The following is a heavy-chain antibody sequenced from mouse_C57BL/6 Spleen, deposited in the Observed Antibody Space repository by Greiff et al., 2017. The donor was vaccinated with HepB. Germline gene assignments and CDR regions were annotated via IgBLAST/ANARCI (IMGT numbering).Heavy chain of an antibody. J-gene: IGHJ1*03. CDR2: IYPGSGST. CDR1: GYTFTSYW. Sequence: VQLQQPGAELVKPGASVKMSCKASGYTFTSYWITWVKQRPGQGLEWIGDIYPGSGSTNYNEKFKSKATLTVDTSSSTAYMQLSSLTSEDSAVYYCARGDGYYGYFDVWGTGTTVTVSS. CDR3: ARGDGYYGYFDV. V-gene: IGHV1-55*01. D-gene: IGHD2-3*01.